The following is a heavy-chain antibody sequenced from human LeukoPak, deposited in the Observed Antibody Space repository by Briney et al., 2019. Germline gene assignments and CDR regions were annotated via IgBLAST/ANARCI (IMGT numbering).Heavy chain of an antibody. CDR3: VRDPVALDY. CDR2: IRGSSSTI. Sequence: PGGSLRLSCAASGFTFSSYSMNWVRHAPGEGVEWVSYIRGSSSTIHYADSVKGRFTIYRDNAKNSLYLQMNSLRDEDTAVYYCVRDPVALDYWGQGTLVTVSA. V-gene: IGHV3-48*02. J-gene: IGHJ4*02. CDR1: GFTFSSYS.